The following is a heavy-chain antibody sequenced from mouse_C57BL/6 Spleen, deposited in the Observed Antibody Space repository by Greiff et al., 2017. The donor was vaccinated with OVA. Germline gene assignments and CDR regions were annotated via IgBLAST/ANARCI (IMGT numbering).Heavy chain of an antibody. V-gene: IGHV1-72*01. CDR1: GYTFTSYW. Sequence: QVQLQQSGAELVKPGASVKLSCKASGYTFTSYWMHWVKQRPGRGLEWIGRIDPNSGGPKYNEKFKSKATLTVDKPSSTAYMQLSSLTSEDSAVYYCAGERTTVVADYAMDYWGQGTSVTVSS. CDR3: AGERTTVVADYAMDY. CDR2: IDPNSGGP. D-gene: IGHD1-1*01. J-gene: IGHJ4*01.